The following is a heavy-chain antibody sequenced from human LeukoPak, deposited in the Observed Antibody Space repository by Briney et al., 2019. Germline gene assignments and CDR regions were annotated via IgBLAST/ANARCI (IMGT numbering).Heavy chain of an antibody. V-gene: IGHV4-34*01. Sequence: SETLSLTCAVYGGSFSGYYWSWIRQPPGKGLEWIGEINHSGSTNYNPSLKSRVTISIDTSKNQFSLKLSSVTAADTAVYYCARLTGVWAFDIWGQGTMVTVSS. CDR2: INHSGST. CDR3: ARLTGVWAFDI. D-gene: IGHD7-27*01. CDR1: GGSFSGYY. J-gene: IGHJ3*02.